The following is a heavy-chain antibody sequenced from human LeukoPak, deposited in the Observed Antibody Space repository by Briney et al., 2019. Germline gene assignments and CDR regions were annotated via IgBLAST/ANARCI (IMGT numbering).Heavy chain of an antibody. CDR1: GGSISSYY. CDR3: ASCANYYGSGSPADY. J-gene: IGHJ4*02. CDR2: IYHSGST. D-gene: IGHD3-10*01. Sequence: SETLSLTCTVSGGSISSYYWGWIRQPPGKGLEWIGSIYHSGSTYYNPSLKSRVTISVDTSKNQFSLKLSSVTAADTAVYYCASCANYYGSGSPADYWGQGTLVTVSS. V-gene: IGHV4-38-2*02.